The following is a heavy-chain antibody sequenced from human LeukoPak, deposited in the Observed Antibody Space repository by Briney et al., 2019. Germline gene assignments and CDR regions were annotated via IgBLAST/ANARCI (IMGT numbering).Heavy chain of an antibody. CDR3: ARDWVSSGYYYVDY. J-gene: IGHJ4*02. CDR1: GYTFTCYY. CDR2: INPNSGGT. V-gene: IGHV1-2*06. D-gene: IGHD3-22*01. Sequence: ASVKVSCKASGYTFTCYYMHWVRQAPGQGLEWMGRINPNSGGTNYAQKFQGRVTMTRDTSISTAYMELSRLRSDDTAVYYCARDWVSSGYYYVDYWGQGTLVTVSS.